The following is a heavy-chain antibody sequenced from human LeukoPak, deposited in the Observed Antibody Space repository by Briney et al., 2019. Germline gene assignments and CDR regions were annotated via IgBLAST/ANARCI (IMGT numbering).Heavy chain of an antibody. Sequence: GGSLRLSCAASGFTFSSYGMHRVRQAPGKGLEWEAFIRYDGSNKYYADSVKGRFTISRDNSKNTLYLQMNSLRAEDTAVYYCAKDLEGAFDIWGQGTMVTVSS. J-gene: IGHJ3*02. CDR3: AKDLEGAFDI. D-gene: IGHD1-1*01. CDR1: GFTFSSYG. V-gene: IGHV3-30*02. CDR2: IRYDGSNK.